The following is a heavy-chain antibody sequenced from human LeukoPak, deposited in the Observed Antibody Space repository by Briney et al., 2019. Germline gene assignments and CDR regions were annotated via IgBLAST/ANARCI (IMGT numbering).Heavy chain of an antibody. Sequence: PSETLSLTCTVSGGSISSSSYYWGWIRQPPGKGLEWVSSISSSSYIYYADSVKGRFTISRDNAKNSLYLQMNSLRAEDTAVYYCARDDSEPGVYGMDVWGQGTTVTVSS. D-gene: IGHD1-14*01. CDR3: ARDDSEPGVYGMDV. V-gene: IGHV3-69-1*01. J-gene: IGHJ6*02. CDR1: GGSISSSSYY. CDR2: ISSSSYI.